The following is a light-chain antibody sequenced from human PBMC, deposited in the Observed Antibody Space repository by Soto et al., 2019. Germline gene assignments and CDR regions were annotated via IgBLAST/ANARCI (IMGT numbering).Light chain of an antibody. V-gene: IGKV1-39*01. CDR2: AAS. J-gene: IGKJ5*01. CDR1: QSISIW. Sequence: DIQMTQSPSALSASIGDRVTITCRDSQSISIWLAWYQQKPGKAPKLLIYAASSLQSGVPSRFSGSGSGTDFTLTISSLQPEDFATYYCQQSYSTPITFGQGTRLEIK. CDR3: QQSYSTPIT.